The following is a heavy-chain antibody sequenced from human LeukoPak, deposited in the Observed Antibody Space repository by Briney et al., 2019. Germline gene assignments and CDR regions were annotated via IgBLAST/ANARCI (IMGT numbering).Heavy chain of an antibody. CDR1: GFTLSDYH. CDR2: ITTSGSTT. J-gene: IGHJ3*02. CDR3: ARERALRVYDAFDI. V-gene: IGHV3-11*01. D-gene: IGHD4-17*01. Sequence: GGSLRLSCAASGFTLSDYHMSWIRQAPGEGLEWVSYITTSGSTTYFADSVKGRFTISRDNAKNSLYLQMNSLRDEDTAVYYCARERALRVYDAFDIWGQGTTVTVSS.